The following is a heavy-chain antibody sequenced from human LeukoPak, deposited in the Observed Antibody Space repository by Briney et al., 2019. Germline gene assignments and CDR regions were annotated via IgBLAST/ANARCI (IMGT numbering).Heavy chain of an antibody. J-gene: IGHJ3*02. CDR2: ISWNSGSI. Sequence: GGSLRLSCAASGFTFDDYAMHWVRHAPGKGLEWVSGISWNSGSIGCADSVKGRFTISRDNAKNSLYLQMNSLRAEDTALYYCAKVDRIAVAGGSFDIWGQGTMVTVSS. D-gene: IGHD6-19*01. CDR1: GFTFDDYA. V-gene: IGHV3-9*01. CDR3: AKVDRIAVAGGSFDI.